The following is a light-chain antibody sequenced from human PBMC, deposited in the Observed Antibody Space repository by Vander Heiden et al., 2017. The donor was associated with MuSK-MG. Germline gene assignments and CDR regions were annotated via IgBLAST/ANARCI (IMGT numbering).Light chain of an antibody. V-gene: IGKV3-20*01. CDR1: QSVSSSY. Sequence: EIVLTQSPGTLSLSPGERATLSCRASQSVSSSYLAWYRQKPGQAPRLLIYGASSRATGIPDRFSGSGSGTDFTLTISRLGPEDFAVYCCQQEGSSGLTFGGGTKVEIK. CDR3: QQEGSSGLT. CDR2: GAS. J-gene: IGKJ4*01.